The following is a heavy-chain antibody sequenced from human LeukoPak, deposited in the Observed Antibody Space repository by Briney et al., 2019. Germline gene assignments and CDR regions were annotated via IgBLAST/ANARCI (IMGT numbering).Heavy chain of an antibody. Sequence: GGSLRLSCAASGFTVSSNYMSWVRQAPGKGLERVSIIYSGGSTYYADSVKGRFTISRDNSKNTLYLQMSSLRAEDTAVYYCARDQGRMSLGYYYYYMDVWGRGTTVTVSS. CDR1: GFTVSSNY. CDR3: ARDQGRMSLGYYYYYMDV. CDR2: IYSGGST. V-gene: IGHV3-66*02. D-gene: IGHD3-16*01. J-gene: IGHJ6*03.